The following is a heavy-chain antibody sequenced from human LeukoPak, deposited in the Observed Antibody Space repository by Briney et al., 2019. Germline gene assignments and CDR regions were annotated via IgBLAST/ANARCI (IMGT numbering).Heavy chain of an antibody. CDR2: INPNSGGT. D-gene: IGHD3-10*01. Sequence: GASVTVSCEASGYTFINTYIHWVRQAPGQGLEWVGWINPNSGGTNYAQKFQGRVTMTRDTSISTAYMELSRLRSDDTAVYYCARLNYGSGSYRFDYWGQGTLVTVSS. V-gene: IGHV1-2*02. J-gene: IGHJ4*02. CDR1: GYTFINTY. CDR3: ARLNYGSGSYRFDY.